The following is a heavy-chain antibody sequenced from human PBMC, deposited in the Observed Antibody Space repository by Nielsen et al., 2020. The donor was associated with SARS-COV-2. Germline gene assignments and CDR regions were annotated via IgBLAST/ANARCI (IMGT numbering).Heavy chain of an antibody. V-gene: IGHV4-34*01. CDR2: SSQGVGT. D-gene: IGHD3-3*01. CDR3: ARDTLAGITIFGVVTHYGMDV. CDR1: GGPFSGYY. Sequence: SETLSLTCAVTGGPFSGYYWSWIRQPPQKGLEWIGESSQGVGTFYNPALKSRVAISMDTSKSQFSLKLRSVTAADTAVYYCARDTLAGITIFGVVTHYGMDVWGQGTTVTVSS. J-gene: IGHJ6*02.